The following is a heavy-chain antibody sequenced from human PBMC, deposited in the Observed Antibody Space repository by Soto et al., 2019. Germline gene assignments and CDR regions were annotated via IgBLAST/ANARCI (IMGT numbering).Heavy chain of an antibody. CDR3: ARVGTPADY. J-gene: IGHJ4*02. V-gene: IGHV3-48*01. CDR2: ISSSSSTI. CDR1: GFTFSSYS. Sequence: GGSLRLSCAASGFTFSSYSMNWVRQAPGKGLEWVSYISSSSSTIYYADSVKGRFTISRDNAKNSLYLQMNSLRAEDTAVYYCARVGTPADYWGQGTLVTVSS. D-gene: IGHD2-2*01.